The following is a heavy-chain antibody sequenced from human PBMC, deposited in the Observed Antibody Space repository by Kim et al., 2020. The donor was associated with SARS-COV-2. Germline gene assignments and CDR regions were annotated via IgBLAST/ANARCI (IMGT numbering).Heavy chain of an antibody. V-gene: IGHV5-51*01. Sequence: YSPSFQGQVTISADKSISTAYLQWSRLKASDTAMYYCARRPTGHGYNFDYWGQGTLVTVSS. CDR3: ARRPTGHGYNFDY. J-gene: IGHJ4*02. D-gene: IGHD5-12*01.